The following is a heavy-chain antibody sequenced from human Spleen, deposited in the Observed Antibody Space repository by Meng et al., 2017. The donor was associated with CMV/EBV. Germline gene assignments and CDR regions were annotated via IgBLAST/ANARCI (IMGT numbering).Heavy chain of an antibody. V-gene: IGHV3-73*01. D-gene: IGHD3-3*01. J-gene: IGHJ4*02. CDR3: TGHYDFWSGYSFGGLDY. CDR2: IRRKANSYAT. Sequence: LSLTCAASGFTFNASTMHWVRQASGKGLEWVGRIRRKANSYATAYAASVKGRFTISRDDSKNTAYLHMNSLKTEDTAVYYCTGHYDFWSGYSFGGLDYWGQGALVTVSS. CDR1: GFTFNAST.